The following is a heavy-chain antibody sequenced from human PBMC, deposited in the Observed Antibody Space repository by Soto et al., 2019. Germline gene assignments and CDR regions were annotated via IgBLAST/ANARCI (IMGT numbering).Heavy chain of an antibody. CDR2: INPSGGST. Sequence: ASVKVSCKASGYTFTSYYMHRVRQAPGQGLGWMGIINPSGGSTSYAQKFQGRVTMTRDTSTSTVYMELSSLRSEDTAVYYCARDPSVTTFWSGAFDIWGQGTMVSDS. D-gene: IGHD4-4*01. CDR3: ARDPSVTTFWSGAFDI. J-gene: IGHJ3*02. V-gene: IGHV1-46*01. CDR1: GYTFTSYY.